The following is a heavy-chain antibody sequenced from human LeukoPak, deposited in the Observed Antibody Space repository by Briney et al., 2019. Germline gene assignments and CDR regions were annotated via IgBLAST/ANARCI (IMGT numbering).Heavy chain of an antibody. V-gene: IGHV1-46*01. CDR1: GYTFTSYY. CDR3: AENYDSSDVFDI. J-gene: IGHJ3*02. CDR2: INPSGGST. D-gene: IGHD3-22*01. Sequence: ASVKVSCKASGYTFTSYYMHWVRQAPGQGLEWMGIINPSGGSTSYAQKFQGRVTMTRDTSTSTVHMELSSLSSEDTAVYYCAENYDSSDVFDIWGQGTVVTVSS.